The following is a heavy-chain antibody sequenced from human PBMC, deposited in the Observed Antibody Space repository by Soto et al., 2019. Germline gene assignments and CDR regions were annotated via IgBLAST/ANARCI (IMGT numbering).Heavy chain of an antibody. Sequence: EVQLVESGGDLVQPGRSLRLSCAASGFTFDNYAMHWVRQVPGKAPEWVSGISWNSGTTGYADSVKGRFTISRDSARNSLYLQMNSLRPEDTALYYCAKDVQDLWWGGGYFENWGQGTPVTVSS. V-gene: IGHV3-9*01. CDR3: AKDVQDLWWGGGYFEN. CDR1: GFTFDNYA. CDR2: ISWNSGTT. D-gene: IGHD2-8*01. J-gene: IGHJ4*02.